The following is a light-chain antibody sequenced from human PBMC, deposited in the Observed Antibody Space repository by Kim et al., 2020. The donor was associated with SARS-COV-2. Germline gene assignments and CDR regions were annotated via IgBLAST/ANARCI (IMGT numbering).Light chain of an antibody. CDR3: QQYNSYPWT. Sequence: DIQMTQSPSTLSASVGDRVTITCRASQSISSWLAWYQQKPGKAPKLLIYKASSVESGVPSRFSGSGSGTEFTLTISSLQPGDFATYYCQQYNSYPWTFGQGTKVDIK. V-gene: IGKV1-5*03. CDR2: KAS. CDR1: QSISSW. J-gene: IGKJ1*01.